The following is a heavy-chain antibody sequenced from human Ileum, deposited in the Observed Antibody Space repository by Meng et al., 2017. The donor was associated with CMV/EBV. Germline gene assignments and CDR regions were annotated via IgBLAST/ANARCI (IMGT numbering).Heavy chain of an antibody. D-gene: IGHD1-26*01. CDR1: EYSFTRNN. CDR3: ARDGLSGRYFDY. Sequence: QTSEYSFTRNNLLWVRQAPGQWPEWMGWINTNTGNPTYAQGFTGRFVFSLDTSVNTAYLPITSLKPEDTAVYYCARDGLSGRYFDYWGQGSLVTVSS. V-gene: IGHV7-4-1*02. J-gene: IGHJ4*02. CDR2: INTNTGNP.